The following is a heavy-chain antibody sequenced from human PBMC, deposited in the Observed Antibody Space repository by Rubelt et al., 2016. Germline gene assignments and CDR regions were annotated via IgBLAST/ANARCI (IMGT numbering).Heavy chain of an antibody. V-gene: IGHV3-7*05. J-gene: IGHJ4*02. Sequence: EVQLVESGGGLVQPGGSLRLSCAASGFTFSSYWMSWVRQAPGKGLEWVANIKQDGSEKYYLDAVKGRFTISRDNAKNSLYLQRNSLRAEDTAVYYCARFWSSYYGFDYWGQGTLVTVSS. CDR1: GFTFSSYW. D-gene: IGHD1-26*01. CDR3: ARFWSSYYGFDY. CDR2: IKQDGSEK.